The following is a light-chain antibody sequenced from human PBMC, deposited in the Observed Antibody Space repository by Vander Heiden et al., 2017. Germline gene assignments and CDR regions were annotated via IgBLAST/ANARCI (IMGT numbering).Light chain of an antibody. CDR3: QVWDSSSDHVV. Sequence: SYVLTPPPSVSVAPGQTARITCGGNNIGSKSVHWYQQKPGQAPVLVVFDDSDRPSGIPERFSGSNSGNTATLTISRVEVGDEADYYCQVWDSSSDHVVFGGGTKLTVL. J-gene: IGLJ2*01. CDR1: NIGSKS. V-gene: IGLV3-21*02. CDR2: DDS.